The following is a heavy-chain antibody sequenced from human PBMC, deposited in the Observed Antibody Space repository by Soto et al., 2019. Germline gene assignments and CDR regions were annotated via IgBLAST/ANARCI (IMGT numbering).Heavy chain of an antibody. D-gene: IGHD6-13*01. J-gene: IGHJ1*01. CDR3: AKGYYSSSSAEYFQH. Sequence: EVQLVESGGGLVQPGRSLRLSCAASGFTFDDYAMHWVRQAPGKGLEWVSGISWNSGSIGYADSVKGRFTISRDNAKNSLYLQMNSLRAEDTALYYCAKGYYSSSSAEYFQHWGQGTLVTVSS. CDR1: GFTFDDYA. CDR2: ISWNSGSI. V-gene: IGHV3-9*01.